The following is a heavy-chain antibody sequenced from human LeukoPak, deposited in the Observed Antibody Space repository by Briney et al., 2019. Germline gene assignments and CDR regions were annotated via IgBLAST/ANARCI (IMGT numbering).Heavy chain of an antibody. J-gene: IGHJ6*03. CDR3: ARVRGGWYDYYYYYYMDV. D-gene: IGHD6-19*01. Sequence: ASVKVSCKASGYTFTSYDINWVRQATGQGLEWIGWMNPNSGNTGYAQKFQGRVTMTRNTSISTAYMELSSLRSEDTAVYYCARVRGGWYDYYYYYYMDVWGKGTTVTVSS. V-gene: IGHV1-8*01. CDR1: GYTFTSYD. CDR2: MNPNSGNT.